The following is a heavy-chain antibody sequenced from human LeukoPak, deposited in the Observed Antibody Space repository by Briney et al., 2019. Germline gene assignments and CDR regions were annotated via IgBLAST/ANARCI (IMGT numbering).Heavy chain of an antibody. CDR2: INAFSDST. CDR3: AKGTSRSATVTTIDS. D-gene: IGHD4-17*01. CDR1: GFTFSGYA. V-gene: IGHV3-23*01. J-gene: IGHJ5*01. Sequence: PGGSLRLSCAASGFTFSGYAMSWVRQAPGKGLEWVSSINAFSDSTYYADSVKGRFTISRDNSKNTLYLQMNSLRGDDTAVYYCAKGTSRSATVTTIDSWGQGTRVTVSS.